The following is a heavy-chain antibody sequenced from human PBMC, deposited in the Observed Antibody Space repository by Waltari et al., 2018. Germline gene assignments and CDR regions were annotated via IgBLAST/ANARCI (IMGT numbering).Heavy chain of an antibody. V-gene: IGHV3-21*01. J-gene: IGHJ4*02. Sequence: EVQLVGSGGGVVKPGGSLRLSCAASGFTFSSYTLNWVRQAPGKGLEVVSSISSGSSYIYYADSVKGRFTISRDNAKNSLYLQMNSLRVEDTAVYYCAREWGVMVGTAGFYFDYWGQGALVTVSS. D-gene: IGHD2-15*01. CDR1: GFTFSSYT. CDR2: ISSGSSYI. CDR3: AREWGVMVGTAGFYFDY.